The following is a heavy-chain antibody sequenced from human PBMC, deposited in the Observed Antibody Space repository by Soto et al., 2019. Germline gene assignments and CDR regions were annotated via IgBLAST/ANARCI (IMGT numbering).Heavy chain of an antibody. J-gene: IGHJ6*02. Sequence: EVQLLESGGGLVQPGGSLRLSCAASGFTFSSYAINWVRQAPAKGLEWFSTISGSGDRTYYADSVKGRFTISRDNSKNRLSLQMISLRAEDTAVYYCAKSGQSSWANVDVWGQGSTVTVAS. CDR3: AKSGQSSWANVDV. CDR2: ISGSGDRT. CDR1: GFTFSSYA. V-gene: IGHV3-23*01. D-gene: IGHD2-2*01.